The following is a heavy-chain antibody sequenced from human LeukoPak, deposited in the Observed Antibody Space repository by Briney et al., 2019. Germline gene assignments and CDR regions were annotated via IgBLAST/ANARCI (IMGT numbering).Heavy chain of an antibody. CDR2: IYSSGGT. D-gene: IGHD6-19*01. CDR3: ARGGSGWWGFDY. V-gene: IGHV3-53*01. CDR1: GFTVSTNY. Sequence: QPGVSLRLSCAASGFTVSTNYMSWVRQAPGKGLEWVSAIYSSGGTYYADSLKGRFTISRDNSKNTLYLQMNSLRAEDTAVYYCARGGSGWWGFDYWGQGTLVTVSS. J-gene: IGHJ4*02.